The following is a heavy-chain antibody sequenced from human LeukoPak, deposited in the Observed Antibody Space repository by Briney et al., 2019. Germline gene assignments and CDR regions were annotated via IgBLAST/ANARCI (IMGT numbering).Heavy chain of an antibody. CDR2: INHSGST. CDR3: ARGPMYYDFWSGYHTTFDY. D-gene: IGHD3-3*01. Sequence: SETLSLTCAVYGGSFSGYYWSWIRQPPGKGLEWIGEINHSGSTNYNPSLKSRVTISVDTSKNQFSLKPSSVTAADTAVYYCARGPMYYDFWSGYHTTFDYWGQGTLVTVSS. J-gene: IGHJ4*02. CDR1: GGSFSGYY. V-gene: IGHV4-34*01.